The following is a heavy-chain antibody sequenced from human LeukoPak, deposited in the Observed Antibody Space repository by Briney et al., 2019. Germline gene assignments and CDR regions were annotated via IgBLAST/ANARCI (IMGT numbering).Heavy chain of an antibody. CDR3: LRYCSGGSCYSGGY. D-gene: IGHD2-15*01. CDR1: GFTFSTYA. J-gene: IGHJ4*02. V-gene: IGHV3-23*01. Sequence: PGGSLRLSCAASGFTFSTYAMSWVRQAPGKGLEWVSAITPTGGNTYYADSVKGRFTISRGTSKNTQFLQMNSLRAEDTAVYYCLRYCSGGSCYSGGYWGQGTLVTVSS. CDR2: ITPTGGNT.